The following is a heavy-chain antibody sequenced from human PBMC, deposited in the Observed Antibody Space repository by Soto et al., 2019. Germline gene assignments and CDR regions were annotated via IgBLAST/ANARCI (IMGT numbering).Heavy chain of an antibody. J-gene: IGHJ4*02. Sequence: QVQLQQWGAGLLKPSETLSLTCAVYGGSFSGYYWSWIRQPPGKGLEWIGEINHSGSTNYNPSLKSRVTISVDTSKNQFSLKLSSVTAADTAVYYCARGITMIVVWWGQGTLVTVSS. CDR2: INHSGST. CDR3: ARGITMIVVW. D-gene: IGHD3-22*01. V-gene: IGHV4-34*01. CDR1: GGSFSGYY.